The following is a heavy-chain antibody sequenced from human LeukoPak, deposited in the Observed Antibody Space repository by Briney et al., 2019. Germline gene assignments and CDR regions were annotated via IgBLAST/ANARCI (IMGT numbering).Heavy chain of an antibody. V-gene: IGHV3-30*18. CDR2: ISNDGNKK. D-gene: IGHD2-8*02. Sequence: GGSLRLSCAATGFTFSTYGMHWVRQAPGKGLEWVAAISNDGNKKYYADSVKGRFTISRDNPKNTLFLQMNSLRAEDTAVYYCAKEGWDKSYWYGRIDYWGQGTLVTVSS. J-gene: IGHJ4*02. CDR1: GFTFSTYG. CDR3: AKEGWDKSYWYGRIDY.